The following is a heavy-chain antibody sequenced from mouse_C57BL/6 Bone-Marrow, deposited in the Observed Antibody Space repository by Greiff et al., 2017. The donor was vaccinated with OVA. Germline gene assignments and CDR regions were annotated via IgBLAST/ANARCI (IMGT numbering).Heavy chain of an antibody. CDR1: GYTFTSYW. J-gene: IGHJ2*01. CDR3: ARLGHY. Sequence: QVQLQQPGAELVMPGASVKLSCKASGYTFTSYWMHWVKQRPGQGLEWIGEIDPSDSYTNYNQKFKGKSTLTVDKSSSTAYMQLSSLTSEDSAVYYCARLGHYWGQGTTRTVSS. V-gene: IGHV1-69*01. CDR2: IDPSDSYT.